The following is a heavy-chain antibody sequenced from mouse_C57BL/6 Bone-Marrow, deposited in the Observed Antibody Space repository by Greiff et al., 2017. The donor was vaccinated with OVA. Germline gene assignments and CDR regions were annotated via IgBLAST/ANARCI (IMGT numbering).Heavy chain of an antibody. V-gene: IGHV3-6*01. J-gene: IGHJ3*01. CDR1: GYSITSGYY. CDR2: ISYDGSN. D-gene: IGHD2-5*01. CDR3: ARDQSYSNAWFAY. Sequence: EVQLKESGPGLVKPSQSLSLTCSVTGYSITSGYYWNWIRQFPGNKLEWMGYISYDGSNNYNPSLKNRISITRDTSKNQFCLKLNPVTTEDTATYYCARDQSYSNAWFAYWGQGTLVTVSA.